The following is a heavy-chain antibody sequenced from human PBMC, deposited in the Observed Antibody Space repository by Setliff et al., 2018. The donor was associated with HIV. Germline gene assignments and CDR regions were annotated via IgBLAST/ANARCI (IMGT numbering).Heavy chain of an antibody. CDR1: GLSLSNDRMG. D-gene: IGHD2-2*01. V-gene: IGHV2-26*01. CDR2: IFSDDEK. Sequence: SGPTLVNPTETLTLTCTVSGLSLSNDRMGVSWIRQPPGKALEWLAHIFSDDEKSYTTSLKSRLTISKDTSKSQVVLTMSNMDPVDTATYYCAHSLYCSSSNCSGLLFDYWGQGTLVTVSS. J-gene: IGHJ4*02. CDR3: AHSLYCSSSNCSGLLFDY.